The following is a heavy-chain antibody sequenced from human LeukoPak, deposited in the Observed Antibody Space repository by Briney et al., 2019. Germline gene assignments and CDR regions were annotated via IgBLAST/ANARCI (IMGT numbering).Heavy chain of an antibody. D-gene: IGHD5-18*01. J-gene: IGHJ5*02. Sequence: PGGPLRLSCAASGFTFSTYWMHWVRQAPGKGLVWVSRIHDDGKSTTYADSVKGRFTISRDNAKNTLYLQMNSLRAEDTAVYYCARVRGYSFGLVSWGQGTLVTVSS. CDR2: IHDDGKST. V-gene: IGHV3-74*01. CDR3: ARVRGYSFGLVS. CDR1: GFTFSTYW.